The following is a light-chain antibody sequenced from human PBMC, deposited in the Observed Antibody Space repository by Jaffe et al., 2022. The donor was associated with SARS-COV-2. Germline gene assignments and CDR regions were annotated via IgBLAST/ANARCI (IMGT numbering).Light chain of an antibody. V-gene: IGLV2-8*01. Sequence: QSALTQPPSASGSPGQSVTISCTGTSSDVGGYNYVSWYQQHPGKAPKLMIYEVNERPSTVPDRFSGSKSGNTASLTVSGLQPEDEADYYCSSFARSGSLVFGGGTRLTVL. J-gene: IGLJ2*01. CDR2: EVN. CDR1: SSDVGGYNY. CDR3: SSFARSGSLV.